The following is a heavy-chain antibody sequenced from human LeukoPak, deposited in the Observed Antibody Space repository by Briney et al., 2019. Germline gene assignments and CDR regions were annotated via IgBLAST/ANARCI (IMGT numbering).Heavy chain of an antibody. CDR2: INHSGST. CDR3: ARDRCMLYRKCWFDP. CDR1: GGSFSGYY. J-gene: IGHJ5*02. V-gene: IGHV4-34*01. D-gene: IGHD2-8*01. Sequence: SETLSLTCAVYGGSFSGYYWSWIRQPPGKGLEWIGEINHSGSTNYNPSLKSRVTISVDTSKNQFSLKLSSVTAADTAVYYCARDRCMLYRKCWFDPWGQGTLVTVSS.